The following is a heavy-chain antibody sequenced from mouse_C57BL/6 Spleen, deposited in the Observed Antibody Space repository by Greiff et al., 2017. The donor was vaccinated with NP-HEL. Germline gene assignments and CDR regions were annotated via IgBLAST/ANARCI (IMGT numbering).Heavy chain of an antibody. Sequence: EVQLQESGGGLVKPGGSLKLSCAASGFTFSDYGMHWVRQAPEKGLEWVAYISSGSSTIYYADTVKGRFTISRDNAKNTLFLQMTSLRSEDTAMYDCARGGTGYWYFDVWGTGTTVTVSS. J-gene: IGHJ1*03. CDR1: GFTFSDYG. D-gene: IGHD3-3*01. V-gene: IGHV5-17*01. CDR3: ARGGTGYWYFDV. CDR2: ISSGSSTI.